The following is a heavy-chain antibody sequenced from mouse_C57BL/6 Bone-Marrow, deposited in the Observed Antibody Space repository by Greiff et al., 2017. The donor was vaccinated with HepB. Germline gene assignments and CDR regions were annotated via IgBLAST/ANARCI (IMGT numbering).Heavy chain of an antibody. CDR2: IYPRDGST. CDR1: GYTFTDHT. CDR3: ARTMFYGNYLYYAMDY. J-gene: IGHJ4*01. Sequence: VQLQESDAELVKPGASVKISCKVSGYTFTDHTIHWMKQRPEQGLEWIGYIYPRDGSTKYNEKFKGKATLTADKSSSTAYMQCNSLTSYDSAVYFCARTMFYGNYLYYAMDYWGQGTSVTVSS. D-gene: IGHD2-1*01. V-gene: IGHV1-78*01.